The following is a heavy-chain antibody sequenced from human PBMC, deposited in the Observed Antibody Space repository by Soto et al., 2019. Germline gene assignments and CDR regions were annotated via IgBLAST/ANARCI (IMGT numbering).Heavy chain of an antibody. CDR1: GFTFSSYS. CDR2: ISSSSGNK. J-gene: IGHJ4*02. CDR3: ARIGVVGATSPDY. V-gene: IGHV3-48*01. D-gene: IGHD1-26*01. Sequence: EVQLVESGGGLVQPGGSLRLSCAASGFTFSSYSMNWVRQAPGKGLEWVSYISSSSGNKDYADSVKGRFTISRDNAKNSLYLQMNSLRAEDTAVYYCARIGVVGATSPDYWAREPWSPSPQ.